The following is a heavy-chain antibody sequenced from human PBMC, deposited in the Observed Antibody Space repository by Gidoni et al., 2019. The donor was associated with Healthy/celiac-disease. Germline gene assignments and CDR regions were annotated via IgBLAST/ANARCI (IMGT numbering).Heavy chain of an antibody. Sequence: QVQLVQSGAEVKKPGSSVKVSCKASGGTFSSYAISWGRQAPGQGLEWMGGIIPIFGTANYAQKFQGRVTITADESTSTAYMELSSLRSEDTAVYYCARVAGRGYSSPNWHYYYYMDVWGKGTTVTVSS. D-gene: IGHD5-18*01. CDR3: ARVAGRGYSSPNWHYYYYMDV. CDR1: GGTFSSYA. V-gene: IGHV1-69*01. CDR2: IIPIFGTA. J-gene: IGHJ6*03.